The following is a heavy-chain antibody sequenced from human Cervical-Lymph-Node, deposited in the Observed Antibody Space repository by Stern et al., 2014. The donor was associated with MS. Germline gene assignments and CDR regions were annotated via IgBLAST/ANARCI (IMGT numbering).Heavy chain of an antibody. V-gene: IGHV3-21*01. Sequence: EEQLVESGGGLGKPGGSLRLSCAASGFTFSSYAMNWVRQAPGKGLEWVSSISRGSNYIYYADSLKGRFTISRDNAQNSLYLQMNSLRPEDTAVYYCARDGVKYSGLDVWGRGTTVTVSS. J-gene: IGHJ6*02. D-gene: IGHD3-16*01. CDR2: ISRGSNYI. CDR3: ARDGVKYSGLDV. CDR1: GFTFSSYA.